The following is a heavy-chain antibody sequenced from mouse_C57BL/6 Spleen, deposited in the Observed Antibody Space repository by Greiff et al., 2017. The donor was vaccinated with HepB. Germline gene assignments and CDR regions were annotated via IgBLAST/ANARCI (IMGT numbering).Heavy chain of an antibody. CDR1: GFNIKDDY. J-gene: IGHJ2*01. D-gene: IGHD2-4*01. Sequence: VQLKQSGAELVRPGASVKLSCTASGFNIKDDYMHWVKQRPEQGLEWIGWIDPENGDTEYASKFQGKATITADTSSNTAYLQLSSLTSEDTAVYYCTVYDYDGDYWGQGTTLTVSS. V-gene: IGHV14-4*01. CDR2: IDPENGDT. CDR3: TVYDYDGDY.